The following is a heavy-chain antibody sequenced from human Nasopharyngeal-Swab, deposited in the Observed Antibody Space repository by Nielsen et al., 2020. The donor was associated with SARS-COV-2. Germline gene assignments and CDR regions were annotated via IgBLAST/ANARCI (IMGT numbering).Heavy chain of an antibody. J-gene: IGHJ4*02. CDR1: GFTFSTYS. D-gene: IGHD6-19*01. Sequence: GGSLRLSCAASGFTFSTYSMIWVRQAPAKGLEWVSWISSSVSYIYYADSVKGRFTISRDNAKNALYLQMSTLRAEDTAVYYCARLPSAWGRRDFDYWGQGTLVTVSS. CDR2: ISSSVSYI. V-gene: IGHV3-21*06. CDR3: ARLPSAWGRRDFDY.